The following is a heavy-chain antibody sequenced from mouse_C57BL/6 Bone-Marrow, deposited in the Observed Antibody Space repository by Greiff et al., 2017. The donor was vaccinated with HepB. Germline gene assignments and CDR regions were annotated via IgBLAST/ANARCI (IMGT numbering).Heavy chain of an antibody. CDR1: GYTFTGYW. V-gene: IGHV1-9*01. Sequence: VQLQQSGAELMKPGASVKLSCKATGYTFTGYWIEGVKQRPGHGLEWIGEILPGSGSTNYNEKFKGKATFTADTSSNTAYMQLSSLTTEDSAIYYCARDGIRDGSSYWYFDVWGTATTVTAFS. CDR2: ILPGSGST. D-gene: IGHD1-1*01. J-gene: IGHJ1*03. CDR3: ARDGIRDGSSYWYFDV.